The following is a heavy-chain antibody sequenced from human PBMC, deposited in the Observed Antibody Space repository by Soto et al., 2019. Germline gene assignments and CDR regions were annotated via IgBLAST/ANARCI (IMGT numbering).Heavy chain of an antibody. V-gene: IGHV1-69*04. D-gene: IGHD3-22*01. Sequence: SVKVSCKTSGYTFTSYGLSWVRQAPGQGLEWMGRIIPILGIANYAQKFQGRVTITADKSTSTAYMELSSLRSEDTAVYYCARLLYYDSSGYPVDYWGQGTLVTVSS. CDR2: IIPILGIA. CDR1: GYTFTSYG. J-gene: IGHJ4*02. CDR3: ARLLYYDSSGYPVDY.